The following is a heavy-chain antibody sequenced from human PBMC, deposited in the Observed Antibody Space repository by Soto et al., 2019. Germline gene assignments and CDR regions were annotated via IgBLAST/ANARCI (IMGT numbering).Heavy chain of an antibody. CDR1: GGSVSSGGYY. D-gene: IGHD3-9*01. CDR3: ASGYDILTGYPRGDYYGMDV. CDR2: IYYSGST. Sequence: SETLSLTCTVSGGSVSSGGYYGSWIRQPPGKGLEWIGSIYYSGSTYYNPSLKSRVTISVDTSKNQFSLKLSSVTAADTAVYYCASGYDILTGYPRGDYYGMDVWGQGTTVTVSS. V-gene: IGHV4-39*01. J-gene: IGHJ6*02.